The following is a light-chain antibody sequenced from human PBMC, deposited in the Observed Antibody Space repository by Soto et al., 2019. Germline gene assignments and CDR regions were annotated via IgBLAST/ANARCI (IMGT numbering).Light chain of an antibody. V-gene: IGKV3D-15*01. CDR1: QNINSN. Sequence: EIVLTQSPVTLSVSPGERATLSCRASQNINSNLAWYQQKPGQAPTLLIYGALTRVMGIPVRFSGSESGTEFTLTISSLKSEDFAVYYCKNYNRSAPEGTFGQGTKADIK. CDR2: GAL. CDR3: KNYNRSAPEGT. J-gene: IGKJ1*01.